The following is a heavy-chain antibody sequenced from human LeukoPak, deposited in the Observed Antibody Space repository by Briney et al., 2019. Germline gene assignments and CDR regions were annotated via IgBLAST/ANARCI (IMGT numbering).Heavy chain of an antibody. CDR3: ARIRSHYYGMDV. CDR2: ISSSSSYT. J-gene: IGHJ6*02. Sequence: PGGSLRLSCAASGFSFSDYYMSWIRQAPGKGLEWVSFISSSSSYTNYADSVKGRFTISRDNAQNTLYLQMNSLRAEDTAVYYCARIRSHYYGMDVWGQGTTVIVSS. D-gene: IGHD1-26*01. V-gene: IGHV3-11*06. CDR1: GFSFSDYY.